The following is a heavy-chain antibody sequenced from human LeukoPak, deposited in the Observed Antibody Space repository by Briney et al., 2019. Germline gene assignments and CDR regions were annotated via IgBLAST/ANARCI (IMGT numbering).Heavy chain of an antibody. V-gene: IGHV1-2*02. CDR3: TLRYFDWLSDDAFDI. CDR2: IDPKSGGT. Sequence: ASVKVSCKASGYTFSGYYIHWVRQAPGQGLEWMGWIDPKSGGTNYAQKFHGRVTMTRDTSISTAYMELSRLRSDDTAVYYCTLRYFDWLSDDAFDIWGQGTMVTVSS. CDR1: GYTFSGYY. D-gene: IGHD3-9*01. J-gene: IGHJ3*02.